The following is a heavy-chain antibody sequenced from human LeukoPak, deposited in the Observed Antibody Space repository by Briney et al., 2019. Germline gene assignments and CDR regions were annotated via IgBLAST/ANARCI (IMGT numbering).Heavy chain of an antibody. CDR3: ARGGSSFYYYYMDV. V-gene: IGHV4-61*01. CDR2: IYYSGST. Sequence: SETLSLTCTVSGGSVSSGSYYWSWIRQPPGKGLEWIGYIYYSGSTNYNPSLKSRVTISVDTSKNQFSLKLSSVTAADTAVYYCARGGSSFYYYYMDVWGKGTTVTVSS. CDR1: GGSVSSGSYY. J-gene: IGHJ6*03. D-gene: IGHD2-15*01.